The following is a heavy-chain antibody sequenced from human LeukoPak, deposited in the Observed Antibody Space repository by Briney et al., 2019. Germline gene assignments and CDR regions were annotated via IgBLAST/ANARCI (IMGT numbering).Heavy chain of an antibody. J-gene: IGHJ6*02. CDR2: IGTAGDT. CDR1: GFTFSSYD. V-gene: IGHV3-13*01. D-gene: IGHD3-9*01. CDR3: ARAPVRYFDWLLLDYYYYGMDV. Sequence: GGSLRLSCAASGFTFSSYDMHWVRQATGKGLEWVSAIGTAGDTYYPGSVKGRFTISRENAKNSLYLQMNSLRAEDTAVYYCARAPVRYFDWLLLDYYYYGMDVWGQGTTVTVSS.